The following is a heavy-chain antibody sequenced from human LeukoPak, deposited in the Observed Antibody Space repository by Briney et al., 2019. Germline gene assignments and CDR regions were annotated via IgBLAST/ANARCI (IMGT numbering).Heavy chain of an antibody. Sequence: PSETLSLTCTISGGSISSYYWSWVRQPPGKGLDWIGYIYDSGSAYYSPSLRSRVTLSVDTSKNQFSLKLSSGTAADTAVYYCARGTSVGGMDVWGQGTTVTVS. D-gene: IGHD2-15*01. CDR1: GGSISSYY. J-gene: IGHJ6*02. CDR3: ARGTSVGGMDV. CDR2: IYDSGSA. V-gene: IGHV4-59*12.